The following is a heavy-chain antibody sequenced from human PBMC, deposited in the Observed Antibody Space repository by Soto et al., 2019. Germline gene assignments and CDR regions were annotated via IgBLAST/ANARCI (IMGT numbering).Heavy chain of an antibody. CDR1: GFTFSSYA. CDR3: AKDLGMTAGPGWFAP. Sequence: GGSLRLSCEASGFTFSSYAMTWVRQAPGKGLEWVSAFGGGGGSTYYADSVKGRFTISRDNSKNTLYLQMNSLRAEDTAVYYCAKDLGMTAGPGWFAPWGQGTLVTVSS. D-gene: IGHD2-21*02. J-gene: IGHJ5*02. V-gene: IGHV3-23*01. CDR2: FGGGGGST.